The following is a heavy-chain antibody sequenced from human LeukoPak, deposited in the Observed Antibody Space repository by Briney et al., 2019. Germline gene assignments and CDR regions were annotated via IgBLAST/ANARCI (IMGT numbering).Heavy chain of an antibody. V-gene: IGHV1-69*04. CDR3: AREGPTMIVLADAFDI. CDR2: IIPILGIA. CDR1: GGTFSSYT. Sequence: GASVKVSCKASGGTFSSYTISWVRQAPGQGLEWMGRIIPILGIANYAQKFQGRVTITADKFTSTAYMELSSLRSEDTAVYYCAREGPTMIVLADAFDIWGQGTMVTVSS. D-gene: IGHD3-22*01. J-gene: IGHJ3*02.